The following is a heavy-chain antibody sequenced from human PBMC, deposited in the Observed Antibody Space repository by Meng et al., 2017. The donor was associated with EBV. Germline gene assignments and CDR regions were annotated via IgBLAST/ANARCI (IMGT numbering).Heavy chain of an antibody. CDR3: ARAEIAAAGRLDY. J-gene: IGHJ4*02. CDR1: GGTFSSYA. D-gene: IGHD6-13*01. CDR2: IIPIFGTA. V-gene: IGHV1-69*06. Sequence: VQRGQAGAEGKKPGSSVKVSCKASGGTFSSYAISGVRQAPGQGLEWMGGIIPIFGTANYAQKFQGRVTITADKSTSTAYMELSSLRSEDTAVYYCARAEIAAAGRLDYWGQGTLVTVSS.